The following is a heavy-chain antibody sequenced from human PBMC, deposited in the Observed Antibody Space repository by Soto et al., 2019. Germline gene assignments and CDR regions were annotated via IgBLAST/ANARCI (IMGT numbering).Heavy chain of an antibody. CDR1: GFTLQNYA. CDR2: LIGGHYGT. Sequence: GGSLRLSCTASGFTLQNYAMAWVRQAPGKGLEWVSTLIGGHYGTAYSSSVKGRSTVSRDNSKNCLYLQMNSLGVEDTAMYFCAKGKSTGDIDWFDPWGQGSLVTVSS. CDR3: AKGKSTGDIDWFDP. V-gene: IGHV3-23*01. J-gene: IGHJ5*02. D-gene: IGHD3-10*01.